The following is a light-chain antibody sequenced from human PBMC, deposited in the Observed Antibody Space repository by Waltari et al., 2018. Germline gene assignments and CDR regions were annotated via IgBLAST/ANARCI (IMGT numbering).Light chain of an antibody. V-gene: IGKV3-20*01. CDR2: HTS. CDR1: QSVGKY. Sequence: DIVLTQSPRTLSLSPGERATLSCWASQSVGKYLAWYQQKPGQAPRLLIYHTSNRATGIPDRFSGSGSGTDFSLTISRLEPEDFAVYYCQHYVRLPATFGQGTKVEIK. CDR3: QHYVRLPAT. J-gene: IGKJ1*01.